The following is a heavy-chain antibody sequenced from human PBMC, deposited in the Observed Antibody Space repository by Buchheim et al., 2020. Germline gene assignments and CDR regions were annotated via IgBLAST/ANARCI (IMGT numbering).Heavy chain of an antibody. CDR1: GFTFSSYG. Sequence: QVQLVESGGGVVQPGRSLRLSCAASGFTFSSYGMHWVRQAPGKGLEWVAVISYDGSNKYYADSVKGRFTISRANSKNKLDLQMNSLRAEDTAVYYCAKDQAPMGEAAGYYYYYGMDVWGQGTT. J-gene: IGHJ6*02. V-gene: IGHV3-30*18. D-gene: IGHD6-13*01. CDR2: ISYDGSNK. CDR3: AKDQAPMGEAAGYYYYYGMDV.